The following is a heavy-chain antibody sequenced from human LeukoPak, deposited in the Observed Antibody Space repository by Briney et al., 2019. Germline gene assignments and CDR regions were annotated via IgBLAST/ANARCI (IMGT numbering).Heavy chain of an antibody. D-gene: IGHD3-22*01. V-gene: IGHV1-18*01. CDR3: ARAYYYDSSGYFDY. CDR1: GYTFTSYG. Sequence: ASVKVSCKASGYTFTSYGISWVRQAPGQGLEWMGWISAYNGNTNYAQRLQGRVTMTTDTSTSTAYMELRSLRSDDTAVYYCARAYYYDSSGYFDYWGQGTLVTVSS. CDR2: ISAYNGNT. J-gene: IGHJ4*02.